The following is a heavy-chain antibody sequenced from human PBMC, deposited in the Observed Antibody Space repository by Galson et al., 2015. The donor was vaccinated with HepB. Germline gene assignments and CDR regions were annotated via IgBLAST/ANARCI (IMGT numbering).Heavy chain of an antibody. V-gene: IGHV3-74*01. Sequence: SLRLSCAASGFTFSSYWMHWVRQAPGKGLVWVSRINSDGSSTSYADSVKGRFTISRDNAKNTLYLQMNSLRAEDTAVYYCARDRGITIFGVAAYYMDVWGKGTTVTVSS. CDR2: INSDGSST. D-gene: IGHD3-3*01. J-gene: IGHJ6*03. CDR3: ARDRGITIFGVAAYYMDV. CDR1: GFTFSSYW.